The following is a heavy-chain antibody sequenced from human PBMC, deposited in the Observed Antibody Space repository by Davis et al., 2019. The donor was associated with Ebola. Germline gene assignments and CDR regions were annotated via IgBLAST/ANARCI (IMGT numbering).Heavy chain of an antibody. J-gene: IGHJ4*02. V-gene: IGHV1-18*01. Sequence: ASVKVSCKASGYTFASYGVSWVRQAPGQGLEWMGWINPHNGNTNYAQNVQGRVTMTTDTSTSTAYMEVGSLRSDDTAVYYCARAQFPTTSDHWGQGTLVTVSS. CDR3: ARAQFPTTSDH. CDR1: GYTFASYG. CDR2: INPHNGNT. D-gene: IGHD1-1*01.